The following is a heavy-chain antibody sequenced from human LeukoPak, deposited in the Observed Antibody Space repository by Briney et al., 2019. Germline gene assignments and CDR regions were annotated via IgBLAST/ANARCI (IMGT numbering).Heavy chain of an antibody. D-gene: IGHD2-15*01. CDR3: TCGQGVVVAATPFDY. Sequence: KVSCKASGGTFSSYAISWVRQAPGQGLEWMGRIIPIFGTANYAQKFQGRVTITTDESTSTAYMELSSLRSEDTAVYYCTCGQGVVVAATPFDYWGQGTLVTVSS. CDR2: IIPIFGTA. V-gene: IGHV1-69*05. J-gene: IGHJ4*02. CDR1: GGTFSSYA.